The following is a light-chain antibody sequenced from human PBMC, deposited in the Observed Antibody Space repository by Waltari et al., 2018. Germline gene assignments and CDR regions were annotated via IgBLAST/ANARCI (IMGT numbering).Light chain of an antibody. CDR1: QSISSY. CDR3: QNHRRLPAM. J-gene: IGKJ1*01. CDR2: AAA. V-gene: IGKV3-20*01. Sequence: ESVLTQSPGGMSLSPGERATLPCRASQSISSYLAWYQQKPGQAPRLLIYAAASWATGIPGWISSSWAGADFSLTSSRLEPDDSAVYCCQNHRRLPAMFGQGTKVEIK.